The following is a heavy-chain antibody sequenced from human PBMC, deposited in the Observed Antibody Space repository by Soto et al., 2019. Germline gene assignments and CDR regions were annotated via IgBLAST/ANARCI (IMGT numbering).Heavy chain of an antibody. D-gene: IGHD6-6*01. J-gene: IGHJ6*02. CDR2: ISSSSSTI. V-gene: IGHV3-48*02. CDR1: GFTFSSYS. Sequence: HPGGSLRLSCAASGFTFSSYSMNWVRQAPGKGLEWVSYISSSSSTIYYADSVKGRFTISRDNAKNSLYLQMNSLRDEDTAVYYCARDERLIAARPNYYYYYGMDVWGQGTTVTVSS. CDR3: ARDERLIAARPNYYYYYGMDV.